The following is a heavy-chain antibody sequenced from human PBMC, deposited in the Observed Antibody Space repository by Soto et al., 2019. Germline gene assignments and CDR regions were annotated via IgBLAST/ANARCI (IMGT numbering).Heavy chain of an antibody. J-gene: IGHJ5*02. CDR3: AKEFCDPNGCYGRLLDP. Sequence: VQRQESGPGLAKPPESLSLTCTVSGGSISSFYLSWIRQPAGKGLEWIGNVFYSGSTIYNPSLKSRVTISADTSKNQFSQKLSSVTAADTAVYYCAKEFCDPNGCYGRLLDPWGQGTLVTVSS. CDR1: GGSISSFY. V-gene: IGHV4-59*01. D-gene: IGHD2-15*01. CDR2: VFYSGST.